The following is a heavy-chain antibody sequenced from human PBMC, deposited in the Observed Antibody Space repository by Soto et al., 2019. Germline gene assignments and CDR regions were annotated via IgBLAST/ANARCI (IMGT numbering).Heavy chain of an antibody. CDR2: IYYSGST. V-gene: IGHV4-59*01. J-gene: IGHJ6*02. Sequence: SETLSLTCTVSGGSISSYYWSWIRQPPGKGLEWIGYIYYSGSTNYNPSLKSRVTISVDTSKNQFSLKLSSVAAADTAVYYCARDRGFWGWDVWGQGTTVTVSS. D-gene: IGHD3-16*01. CDR3: ARDRGFWGWDV. CDR1: GGSISSYY.